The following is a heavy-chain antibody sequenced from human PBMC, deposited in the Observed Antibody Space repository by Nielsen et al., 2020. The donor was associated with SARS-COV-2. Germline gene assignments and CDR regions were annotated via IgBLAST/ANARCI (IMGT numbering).Heavy chain of an antibody. CDR1: GFTFITYG. CDR3: AKDWTAIVVVPSGGVDY. D-gene: IGHD2-15*01. Sequence: GGSLRLSFASSGFTFITYGMHFFRQAPGKVLAWVAAISYDGSNKYYVDSVKGRFTISRDNSKNTLYLQMSSLREEDTAVYYCAKDWTAIVVVPSGGVDYWGQGTLATVSS. V-gene: IGHV3-30*18. J-gene: IGHJ4*02. CDR2: ISYDGSNK.